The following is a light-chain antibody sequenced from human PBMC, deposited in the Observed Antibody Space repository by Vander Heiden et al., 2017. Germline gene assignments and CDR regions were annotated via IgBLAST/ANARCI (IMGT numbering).Light chain of an antibody. CDR1: HDISNY. CDR2: DAS. V-gene: IGKV1-33*01. CDR3: QQYDNLPLT. J-gene: IGKJ4*01. Sequence: DIQMTQSPSSPSASVGDRVTITCHASHDISNYLNWYQQKPGKAPKLLIYDASNLETGVPSRCSGSGSGTDFTFTISSLQAEDIATYYCQQYDNLPLTFGGGTKVEIK.